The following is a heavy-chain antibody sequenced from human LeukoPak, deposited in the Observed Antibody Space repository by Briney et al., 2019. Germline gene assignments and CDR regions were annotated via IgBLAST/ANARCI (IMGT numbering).Heavy chain of an antibody. V-gene: IGHV4-34*01. Sequence: SETLSLTCAVYGGSFSGYYWSWIRHPPGKGLEWIGEINHSGSTNYNPSLKSRVAISVDTSKNQFSLKLSSVTAADTAVYYCAGYTAMVPLFDYWGQGTLVTVSS. CDR1: GGSFSGYY. CDR2: INHSGST. J-gene: IGHJ4*02. D-gene: IGHD5-18*01. CDR3: AGYTAMVPLFDY.